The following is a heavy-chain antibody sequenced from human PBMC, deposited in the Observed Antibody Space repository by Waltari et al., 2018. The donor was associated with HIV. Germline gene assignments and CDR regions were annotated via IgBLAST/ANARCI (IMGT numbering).Heavy chain of an antibody. Sequence: QVQLQQWGAGLLKPSETLSLTCAVYGGSFSGYYWSWIRQPPGKGLEWIGEINHSGSTNYNPSLKNQFSLKLSSVTAADTAVYYCARGIFGVVVTAYGMDVWGQGTTVTVSS. J-gene: IGHJ6*02. V-gene: IGHV4-34*01. CDR1: GGSFSGYY. D-gene: IGHD2-21*02. CDR3: ARGIFGVVVTAYGMDV. CDR2: INHSGST.